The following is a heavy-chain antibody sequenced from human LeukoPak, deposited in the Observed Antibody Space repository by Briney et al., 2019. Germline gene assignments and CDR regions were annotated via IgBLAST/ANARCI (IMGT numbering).Heavy chain of an antibody. V-gene: IGHV3-23*01. Sequence: PGGSLRLSCAASGFTFSSYWMSWVRQAPGKGLEWVSAVSGSGGSTYYADSVKGWFTISSDNSKNTLYLQMNSLRAEDTAVYYCAKDLGEGDSSGYYYYGMDVWGQGTTVIVS. CDR3: AKDLGEGDSSGYYYYGMDV. CDR1: GFTFSSYW. CDR2: VSGSGGST. J-gene: IGHJ6*02. D-gene: IGHD3-22*01.